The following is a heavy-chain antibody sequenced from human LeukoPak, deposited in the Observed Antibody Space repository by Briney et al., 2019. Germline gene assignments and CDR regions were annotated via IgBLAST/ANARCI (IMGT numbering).Heavy chain of an antibody. CDR3: ARDGLDYDPFPY. V-gene: IGHV3-48*02. CDR2: ISSSSRTI. Sequence: GGSLRLSCAISGFTFSMYSMNWVRQAPGKGLEWVSYISSSSRTIYYADSVKGRFTISRDNAKNSPYLQMNSLRDEDTAVYYCARDGLDYDPFPYWGQGTLVTVSS. D-gene: IGHD3-3*01. J-gene: IGHJ4*02. CDR1: GFTFSMYS.